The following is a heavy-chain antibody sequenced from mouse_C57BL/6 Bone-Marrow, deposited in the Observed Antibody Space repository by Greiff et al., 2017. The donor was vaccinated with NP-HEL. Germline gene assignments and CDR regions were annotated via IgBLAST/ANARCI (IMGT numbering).Heavy chain of an antibody. CDR3: ARRAITTAPYYAMDY. D-gene: IGHD1-1*01. J-gene: IGHJ4*01. V-gene: IGHV1-82*01. Sequence: QVQLKQSGPELVKPGASVKISCKASGYAFSSSWMNWVKQRPGKGLEWIGRIYPGDGDTNYNGKFKGKATLTADKSSSIAYMQLSSLTSEDSAVYFCARRAITTAPYYAMDYWGQGTSVTVSS. CDR2: IYPGDGDT. CDR1: GYAFSSSW.